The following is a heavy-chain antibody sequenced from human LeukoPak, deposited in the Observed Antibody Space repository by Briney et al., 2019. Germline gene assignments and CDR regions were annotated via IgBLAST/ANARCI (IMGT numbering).Heavy chain of an antibody. CDR2: IRYDGSNK. CDR3: AKRALNSGTIDY. Sequence: GGSLRLSCAASGFTFSTYGMHWVRQAPGKGLEWVAFIRYDGSNKYYADSVKGRFTISRDNSKNTLYLQTNSLRTEDTAVYYCAKRALNSGTIDYWGQGTLVTVSS. V-gene: IGHV3-30*02. D-gene: IGHD5-12*01. CDR1: GFTFSTYG. J-gene: IGHJ4*02.